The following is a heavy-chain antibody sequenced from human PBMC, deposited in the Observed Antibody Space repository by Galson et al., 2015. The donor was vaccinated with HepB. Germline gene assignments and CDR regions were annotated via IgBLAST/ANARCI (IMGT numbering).Heavy chain of an antibody. CDR3: ARQVVAAAGRIYYYYYMDV. CDR1: GSSFTSYW. V-gene: IGHV5-10-1*01. J-gene: IGHJ6*03. Sequence: QSGAEVTKPGESLRISCKGSGSSFTSYWISWVRQMPGKGLEWMGRIDPSDSYTNYSTSFQGHVTISADKSISTAYLQWSSLKASDTAMYYCARQVVAAAGRIYYYYYMDVWGKGTTVTVSS. D-gene: IGHD6-13*01. CDR2: IDPSDSYT.